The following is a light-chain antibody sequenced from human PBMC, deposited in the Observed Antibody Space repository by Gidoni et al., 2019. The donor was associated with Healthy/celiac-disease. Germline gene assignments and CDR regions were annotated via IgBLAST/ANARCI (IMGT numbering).Light chain of an antibody. CDR2: GKN. J-gene: IGLJ2*01. CDR1: SLRSYY. V-gene: IGLV3-19*01. CDR3: NTRDSSCNHVV. Sequence: ARRTEDEAVSVGLGQTVRITCQGDSLRSYYASWYQKKPGQAPVLVIYGKNNRPSGIPDRFSGSSSGNTASLTITGAQAEDEAADYCNTRDSSCNHVVFGGGTKLTVL.